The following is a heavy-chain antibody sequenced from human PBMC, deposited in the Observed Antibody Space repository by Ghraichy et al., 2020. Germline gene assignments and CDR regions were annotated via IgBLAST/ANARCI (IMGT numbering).Heavy chain of an antibody. Sequence: GGSLRLSCAASGFTFSSFWMHWVRQAPGKGLVWVSRINNDGSNTIYMDSVKGRFTSSRDNAKNTLFLQMNNLRAEDTAVYYCVRGVTGPSDWGQGTLVTVSS. CDR2: INNDGSNT. CDR1: GFTFSSFW. CDR3: VRGVTGPSD. D-gene: IGHD1-26*01. V-gene: IGHV3-74*01. J-gene: IGHJ4*02.